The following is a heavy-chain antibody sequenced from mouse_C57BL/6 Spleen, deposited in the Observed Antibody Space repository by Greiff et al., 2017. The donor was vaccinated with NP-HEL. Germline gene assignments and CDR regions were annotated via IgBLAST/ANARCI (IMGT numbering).Heavy chain of an antibody. CDR2: IDPSDSYT. J-gene: IGHJ2*01. Sequence: VQLQQPGAELVRPGTSVKLSCKASGYTFTSYWMHWVKQRPGQGLEWIGVIDPSDSYTNYNQKFKGKATLTVDTSSSTAYLQLSSLTSEDAAVYYCASGGYVDYWGQGTTLTVSS. CDR1: GYTFTSYW. CDR3: ASGGYVDY. V-gene: IGHV1-59*01.